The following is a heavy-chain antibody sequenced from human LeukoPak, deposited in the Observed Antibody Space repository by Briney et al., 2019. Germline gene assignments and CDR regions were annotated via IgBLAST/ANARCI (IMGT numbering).Heavy chain of an antibody. CDR1: GFTFSSYS. CDR2: IWYDGSNK. V-gene: IGHV3-33*08. CDR3: ARDRGGYEFFDY. D-gene: IGHD5-12*01. Sequence: GGSLRLSCAASGFTFSSYSMNWVRQAPGKGLEWVAVIWYDGSNKYYADSVKGRFTISRDNSKNTLYLQMNSLRVEDTAVYYCARDRGGYEFFDYWGQGILVTVSS. J-gene: IGHJ4*02.